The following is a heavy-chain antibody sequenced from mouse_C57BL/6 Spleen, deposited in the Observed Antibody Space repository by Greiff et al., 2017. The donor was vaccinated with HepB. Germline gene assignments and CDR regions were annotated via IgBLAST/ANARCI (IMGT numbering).Heavy chain of an antibody. J-gene: IGHJ4*01. CDR2: INPNYGTT. Sequence: EVQRVESGPELVKPGASVKISCKASGYSFTDYNMNWVKQSNGKSLEWIGVINPNYGTTSYNQKFKGKATLTVDQSSSTAYMQLNSLTSEDSAVYYCARPHYYGSSYVGAMDYWGQGTSVTVSS. CDR1: GYSFTDYN. D-gene: IGHD1-1*01. V-gene: IGHV1-39*01. CDR3: ARPHYYGSSYVGAMDY.